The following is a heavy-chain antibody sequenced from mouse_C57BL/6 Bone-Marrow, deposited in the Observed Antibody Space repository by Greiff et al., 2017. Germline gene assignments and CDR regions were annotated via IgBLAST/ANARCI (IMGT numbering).Heavy chain of an antibody. CDR2: IDPSGSYT. CDR3: AREGYSNYPHYYAMDY. Sequence: VQLQQPGAELVMPGASVKLSCKASGYTFTSYWMHWVKQRPGQGLEWIGEIDPSGSYTNYNQKFKGKSTLTVDKSSSTAYMQLSSLTSEDSAVYYCAREGYSNYPHYYAMDYWGQGTSVTVSS. D-gene: IGHD2-5*01. CDR1: GYTFTSYW. V-gene: IGHV1-69*01. J-gene: IGHJ4*01.